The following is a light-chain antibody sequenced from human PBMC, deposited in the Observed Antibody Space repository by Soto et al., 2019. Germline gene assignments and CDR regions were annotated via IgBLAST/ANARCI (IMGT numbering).Light chain of an antibody. Sequence: QSVLTQPPSASGTPGQRVTISCSGSSSNIGSNTVNWYQQLPGTAPKLVIYSNAARPSGVSKRFSGSRSGTSASLIISGLQSEDEADYYCAAWDDSLNGPVFGGRTQVTVL. V-gene: IGLV1-44*01. CDR1: SSNIGSNT. CDR2: SNA. CDR3: AAWDDSLNGPV. J-gene: IGLJ3*02.